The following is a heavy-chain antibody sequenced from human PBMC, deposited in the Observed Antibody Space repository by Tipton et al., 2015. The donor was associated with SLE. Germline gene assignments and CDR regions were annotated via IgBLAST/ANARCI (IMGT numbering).Heavy chain of an antibody. D-gene: IGHD3-22*01. CDR2: ISYTETT. V-gene: IGHV4-31*03. Sequence: GLVKPSQTLSLTCSVSGDSISIGRYYWSWIRQHPVKGLEWIAHISYTETTSYNPSLKSRVTISLDTSKNQFSLKLSSVTAADTAVYYCAGGGTYHYSSGNIDHCREGTLVTASS. CDR1: GDSISIGRYY. J-gene: IGHJ4*02. CDR3: AGGGTYHYSSGNIDH.